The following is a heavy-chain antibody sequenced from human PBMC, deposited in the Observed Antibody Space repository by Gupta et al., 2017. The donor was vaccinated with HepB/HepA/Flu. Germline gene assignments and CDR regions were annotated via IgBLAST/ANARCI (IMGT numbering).Heavy chain of an antibody. D-gene: IGHD5-12*01. CDR2: ISSSSTQI. J-gene: IGHJ6*02. CDR1: GFPFSAYS. Sequence: EVQLVESGGGLVKPGGSLRLSCAASGFPFSAYSVNWVREAPGKGLEWVSSISSSSTQIFYADSVKGRFTISRDNAKNSLYRQMNSLRAEDTAVYYCARDVYSCHDSYYNYGMDVWGQGTTFTVSS. CDR3: ARDVYSCHDSYYNYGMDV. V-gene: IGHV3-21*01.